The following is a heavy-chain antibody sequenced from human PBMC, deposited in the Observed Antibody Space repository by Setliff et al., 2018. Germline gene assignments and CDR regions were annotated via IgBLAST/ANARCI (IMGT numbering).Heavy chain of an antibody. D-gene: IGHD1-7*01. J-gene: IGHJ3*02. V-gene: IGHV3-74*01. Sequence: GESLTLSCAASGLTFTSHWMHWVRQAPGKGLVWVSRINIDGSYTSYADSVKGRFIISRDNAKNTLYLQMNSLIAEDTAVYYCATGTTPQAFDIWGQGTMGTVSS. CDR3: ATGTTPQAFDI. CDR2: INIDGSYT. CDR1: GLTFTSHW.